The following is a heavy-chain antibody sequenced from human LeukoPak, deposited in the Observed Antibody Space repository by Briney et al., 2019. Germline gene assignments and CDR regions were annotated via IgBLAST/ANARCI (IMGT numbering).Heavy chain of an antibody. CDR1: GGSLSSGGYY. CDR2: IYYSGST. D-gene: IGHD3-9*01. V-gene: IGHV4-31*03. CDR3: VGDILTGYYNSRYYFDY. Sequence: SQTLSLTCTVSGGSLSSGGYYWSWVRQHPGKGLEWVGYIYYSGSTYYNPSLKSRVTISVDTSKNQFSLKLSSVTAADTAVYYCVGDILTGYYNSRYYFDYWGQGTLVTVSS. J-gene: IGHJ4*02.